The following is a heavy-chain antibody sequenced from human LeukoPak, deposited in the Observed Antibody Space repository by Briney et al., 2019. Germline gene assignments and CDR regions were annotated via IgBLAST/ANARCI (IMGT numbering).Heavy chain of an antibody. CDR1: GFSFSDYA. Sequence: GESLRLSCAASGFSFSDYAMYWVRQAPGKGLEWVSSISSSSSYIYYADSVKGRFTISRDNAKNSLYLQMNSLRAEDTAVYYCARAGWELLHFDYWGQGTLVTVSS. CDR3: ARAGWELLHFDY. CDR2: ISSSSSYI. V-gene: IGHV3-21*01. J-gene: IGHJ4*02. D-gene: IGHD1-26*01.